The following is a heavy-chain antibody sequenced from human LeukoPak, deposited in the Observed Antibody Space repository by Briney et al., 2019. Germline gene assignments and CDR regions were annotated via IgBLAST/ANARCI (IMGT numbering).Heavy chain of an antibody. CDR1: GFTFSSYS. D-gene: IGHD6-19*01. Sequence: PGGSLRLSCAASGFTFSSYSMNWVRQAPGKGLEWVSSISSSSSYIYYADSVKGRFTISRDNSKNTLYLQMNSLRAEDTAVYYCAKAPPAVAGNYWGQGTLVTVSS. V-gene: IGHV3-21*04. CDR2: ISSSSSYI. CDR3: AKAPPAVAGNY. J-gene: IGHJ4*02.